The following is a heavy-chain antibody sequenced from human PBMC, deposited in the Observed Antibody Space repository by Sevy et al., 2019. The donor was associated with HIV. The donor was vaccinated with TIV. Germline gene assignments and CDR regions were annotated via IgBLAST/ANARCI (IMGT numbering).Heavy chain of an antibody. J-gene: IGHJ4*02. D-gene: IGHD3-22*01. CDR1: GFTFNIYA. Sequence: GGSLRLSCAASGFTFNIYAMSWVRQAPGKGLEWVSVIYSGGSTYYADSVKGRFTISRDNSKNTLYLQMNSLRAEDTAVYYCAREYDRGAYWGQGTLVTVSS. V-gene: IGHV3-53*01. CDR2: IYSGGST. CDR3: AREYDRGAY.